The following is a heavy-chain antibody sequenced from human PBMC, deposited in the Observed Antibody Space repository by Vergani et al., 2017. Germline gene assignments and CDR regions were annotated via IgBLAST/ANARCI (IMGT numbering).Heavy chain of an antibody. Sequence: QVQLQESGPGLVKPSETLSLTCTVSGGSISSYYWSWIRQPPGKGLEWIGYIYYSGSTNYKPALKSRGTISVDTSKNQFSLKLSSVTAADTAVYYCARDRHRPQDFWSGYYAFDIWGQGTMVTVSS. CDR3: ARDRHRPQDFWSGYYAFDI. CDR1: GGSISSYY. J-gene: IGHJ3*02. CDR2: IYYSGST. D-gene: IGHD3-3*01. V-gene: IGHV4-59*01.